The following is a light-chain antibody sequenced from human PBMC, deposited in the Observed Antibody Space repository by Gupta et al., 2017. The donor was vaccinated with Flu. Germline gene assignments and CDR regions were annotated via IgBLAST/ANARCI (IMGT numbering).Light chain of an antibody. CDR3: QQRSNWLYT. CDR2: DAS. J-gene: IGKJ2*01. V-gene: IGKV3-11*01. CDR1: QSVSSD. Sequence: ETVLTQSPATLSLSLGERATLSSRASQSVSSDLAWYQHKPGQAPRLLIYDASNRSTGIPARFSGSGSGTDCPLTISILEPEDFAVYYCQQRSNWLYTFGQGTKLEIK.